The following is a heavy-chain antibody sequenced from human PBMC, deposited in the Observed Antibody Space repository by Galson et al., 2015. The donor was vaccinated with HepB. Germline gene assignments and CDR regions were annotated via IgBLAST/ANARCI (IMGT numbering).Heavy chain of an antibody. Sequence: SLRLSCAASGFTFSSYGMHWVRHAPGKGLEWVAVIWYDGSNKYYADSVKGRFTISRDNSKNTLYLQMNSLRAEDTAVYYCARSGVGTTSYYMDVWGKGTTVTVSS. CDR3: ARSGVGTTSYYMDV. V-gene: IGHV3-33*01. D-gene: IGHD1-1*01. CDR2: IWYDGSNK. J-gene: IGHJ6*03. CDR1: GFTFSSYG.